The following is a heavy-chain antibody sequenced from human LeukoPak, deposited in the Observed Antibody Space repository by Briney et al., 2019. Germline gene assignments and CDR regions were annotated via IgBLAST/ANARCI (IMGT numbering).Heavy chain of an antibody. J-gene: IGHJ4*02. Sequence: ASVKVSCKTSGYTFTNNAINWVRQAPGQGLEWMGWINTNTGNPSYAQGFFTGRYVFSLDTSASTAYLQINGLKADDTAVYYCGRDPKLGIRGYAYGYIDHWGQGTLLTVAS. CDR2: INTNTGNP. D-gene: IGHD5-18*01. CDR1: GYTFTNNA. V-gene: IGHV7-4-1*02. CDR3: GRDPKLGIRGYAYGYIDH.